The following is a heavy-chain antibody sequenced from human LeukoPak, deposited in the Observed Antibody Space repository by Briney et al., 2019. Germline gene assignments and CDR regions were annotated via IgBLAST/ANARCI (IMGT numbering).Heavy chain of an antibody. J-gene: IGHJ4*02. V-gene: IGHV3-30*02. D-gene: IGHD2-2*01. CDR1: GFTFSSYG. CDR3: AKAFTLVVPAAPFDY. Sequence: PGGSLRLSCAASGFTFSSYGMHWVRQAPGKGLEGVAFIRYDGSNKYYADSVKGRFTISRDNSKNTLYLQMNSLRAEDTAVYYCAKAFTLVVPAAPFDYWGQGTLVTVSS. CDR2: IRYDGSNK.